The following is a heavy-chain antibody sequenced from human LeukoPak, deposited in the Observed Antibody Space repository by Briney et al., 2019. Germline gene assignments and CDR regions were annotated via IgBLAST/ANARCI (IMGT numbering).Heavy chain of an antibody. CDR2: IYYSGST. V-gene: IGHV4-31*03. D-gene: IGHD3-22*01. Sequence: SQTLSLTCTVSGGSISSGGYYWSWIRQHPGKGLEWIGYIYYSGSTYYNPSLKSRVTISVDTSKNQFSLKLSSVTAADTAVYYCSGGYPPYYMDVWGKGTTVNVSS. J-gene: IGHJ6*03. CDR3: SGGYPPYYMDV. CDR1: GGSISSGGYY.